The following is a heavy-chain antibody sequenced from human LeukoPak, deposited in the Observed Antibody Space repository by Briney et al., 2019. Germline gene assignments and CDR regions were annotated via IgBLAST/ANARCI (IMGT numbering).Heavy chain of an antibody. D-gene: IGHD3-22*01. CDR2: ITASSGGT. CDR3: AKIRFYYDSSFDYWYFVL. Sequence: GGSLRLSCAASGFPFSSYAMGWVRQAPRKGLEWVSAITASSGGTYYADSVKGRFTISRDNSKNTLYLQINSLRAEDAAIYYCAKIRFYYDSSFDYWYFVLWGRGTLVTVSS. J-gene: IGHJ2*01. CDR1: GFPFSSYA. V-gene: IGHV3-23*01.